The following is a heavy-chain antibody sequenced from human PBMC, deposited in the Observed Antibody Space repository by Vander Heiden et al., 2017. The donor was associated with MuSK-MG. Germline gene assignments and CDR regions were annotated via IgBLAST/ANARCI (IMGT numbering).Heavy chain of an antibody. V-gene: IGHV1-69*10. Sequence: QVQLVQSVAEVKKPGSSVKVSCRASGGTFSSYAISWVRQAPGQGLEWMGGIIPILGIANYAQKFQGRVTMTADKSTSTADMELSSLRSEDTAVYYCARAEQLGDNWFDPWGQGTLVTVSS. CDR1: GGTFSSYA. CDR2: IIPILGIA. CDR3: ARAEQLGDNWFDP. J-gene: IGHJ5*02. D-gene: IGHD6-6*01.